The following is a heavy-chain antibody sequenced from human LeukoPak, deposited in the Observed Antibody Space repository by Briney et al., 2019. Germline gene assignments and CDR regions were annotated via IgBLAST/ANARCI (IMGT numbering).Heavy chain of an antibody. Sequence: GGSLRLSCAASGFTFSSYAMHWVRQAPGKGLEWVAVISYDGSNKYYADSVKGRFTISRDNSKNTLYLQMNSLRAEDTAVYYCAKGSGSWYAFDIWGQGTMVTVSS. D-gene: IGHD1-26*01. V-gene: IGHV3-30*04. CDR1: GFTFSSYA. J-gene: IGHJ3*02. CDR2: ISYDGSNK. CDR3: AKGSGSWYAFDI.